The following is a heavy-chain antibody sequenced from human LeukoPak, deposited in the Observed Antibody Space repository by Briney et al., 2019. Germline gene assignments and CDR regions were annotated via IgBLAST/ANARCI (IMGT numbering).Heavy chain of an antibody. CDR3: AKVLHLLFDY. CDR1: GFTFSSYG. V-gene: IGHV3-23*01. J-gene: IGHJ4*02. CDR2: ISGSGGST. D-gene: IGHD1-26*01. Sequence: GRSLRLSCAASGFTFSSYGMHWVRQAPGKGLEWVSAISGSGGSTYYADSVKGRFTISRDNSKNTLYLQMNSLRAEDTAVYYCAKVLHLLFDYWGQGTLVTVSS.